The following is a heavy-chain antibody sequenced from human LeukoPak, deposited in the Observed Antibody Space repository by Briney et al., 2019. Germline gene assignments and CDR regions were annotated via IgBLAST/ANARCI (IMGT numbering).Heavy chain of an antibody. V-gene: IGHV4-34*01. CDR3: ARYVTIFGVVMDKFDY. CDR1: GGSFSGYY. Sequence: SETLSLTCAVYGGSFSGYYWSWIRQPPGKGLEWIGEINHSGSTNYNPPLKSRVTISVDTSKNQFSLKLSSVTAADTAVYYCARYVTIFGVVMDKFDYWGQGTLVTVSS. J-gene: IGHJ4*02. CDR2: INHSGST. D-gene: IGHD3-3*01.